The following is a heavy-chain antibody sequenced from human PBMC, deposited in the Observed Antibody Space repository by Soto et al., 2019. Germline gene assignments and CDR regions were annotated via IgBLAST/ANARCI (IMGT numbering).Heavy chain of an antibody. CDR2: ITWNSRVL. Sequence: LRISCVGTGLNFDNFAMHWVRQAPGKGLEWVSGITWNSRVLAYADSVKGRFTISRDNARNSLYLQMDSLRDEDTALYYCAKGRYDLWSTYYFDSWGQGTLVTVSS. CDR3: AKGRYDLWSTYYFDS. CDR1: GLNFDNFA. V-gene: IGHV3-9*01. J-gene: IGHJ4*02. D-gene: IGHD3-3*01.